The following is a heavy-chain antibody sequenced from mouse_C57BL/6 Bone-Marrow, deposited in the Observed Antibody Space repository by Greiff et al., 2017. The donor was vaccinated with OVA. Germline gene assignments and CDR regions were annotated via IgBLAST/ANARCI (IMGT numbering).Heavy chain of an antibody. CDR3: ARKSSNYSSWFAY. CDR1: GFSLTSYA. CDR2: IWPGGGT. J-gene: IGHJ3*01. D-gene: IGHD2-5*01. Sequence: QVQLKESGPGLVAPSQSLSITCTVSGFSLTSYAISWVRQPPGKGLEWLGVIWPGGGTNYNSALKSSLSIIKDNSKSQVFLKMNSLQTDDTARYYCARKSSNYSSWFAYWGQGTLVTVSA. V-gene: IGHV2-9-1*01.